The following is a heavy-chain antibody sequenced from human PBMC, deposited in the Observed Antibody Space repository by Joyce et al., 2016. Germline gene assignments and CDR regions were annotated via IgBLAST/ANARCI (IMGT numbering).Heavy chain of an antibody. CDR3: ARGRGARYYYYYDMDV. Sequence: QEQLQQWGAGLLKPSETLSLRCAVYGGSFSGYYWNWIRPSPGKGLEWIGEINHSGNTNYNPSLESRVTMSVDTSKNEFSLKLSSVTAADTAVYYCARGRGARYYYYYDMDVWGQGTTVTVSS. CDR1: GGSFSGYY. J-gene: IGHJ6*02. D-gene: IGHD3-10*01. V-gene: IGHV4-34*01. CDR2: INHSGNT.